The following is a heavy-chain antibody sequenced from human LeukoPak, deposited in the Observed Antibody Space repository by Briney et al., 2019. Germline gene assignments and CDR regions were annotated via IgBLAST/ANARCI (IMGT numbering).Heavy chain of an antibody. CDR2: IYYSGGT. CDR3: ARDYYDSSGYYYDL. J-gene: IGHJ3*01. V-gene: IGHV4-59*01. Sequence: PSETLSLTCSVSGGSLSSYYWSWIRQPPGKGLEWIGYIYYSGGTNYNPSLKSRVSISVDTSKNQFSLKLSSVTAADTAVYYCARDYYDSSGYYYDLWGQGTMVTVSS. D-gene: IGHD3-22*01. CDR1: GGSLSSYY.